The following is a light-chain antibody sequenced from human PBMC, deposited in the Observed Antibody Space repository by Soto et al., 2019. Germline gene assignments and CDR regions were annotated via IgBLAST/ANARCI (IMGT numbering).Light chain of an antibody. J-gene: IGKJ3*01. Sequence: EIVLTQSPGTLSVSPGGTATLSCRASQSVTSSYLAWYQQQPGQAPRLLIYGATSRATGIPDRFSGSGSGIDFTLTISRLEPEDLAVYFCQQYDSEPFTFGPGTKVEI. CDR1: QSVTSSY. CDR3: QQYDSEPFT. CDR2: GAT. V-gene: IGKV3-20*01.